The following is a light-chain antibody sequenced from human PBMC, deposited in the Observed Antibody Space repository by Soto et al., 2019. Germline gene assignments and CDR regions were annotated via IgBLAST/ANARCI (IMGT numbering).Light chain of an antibody. V-gene: IGLV2-14*01. CDR3: SSYTSSTVI. J-gene: IGLJ2*01. CDR2: EVS. CDR1: SSDVGGYTF. Sequence: QSALTQPASVSGSPGQSITISCTGTSSDVGGYTFVSWYQQHPDKAPKLMIYEVSNRPSGVSLRFSGSKSGNTASLTISGLQAEDEAHYYCSSYTSSTVIFGGGTKLTVL.